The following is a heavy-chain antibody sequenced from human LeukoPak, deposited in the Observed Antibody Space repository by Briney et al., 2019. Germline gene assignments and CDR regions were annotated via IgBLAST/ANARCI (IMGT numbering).Heavy chain of an antibody. Sequence: SETLSLTCAVYGGSFSGYYWSWIRQPPGKGLEWIGEINHSGSTNYNPSLKSRVTISVDTSKNQFSLKLSSVTAADTAVYYCARHTPEMIQLWSYYYYYYYMDVWGKGTTVTVSS. CDR2: INHSGST. D-gene: IGHD5-18*01. CDR1: GGSFSGYY. J-gene: IGHJ6*03. CDR3: ARHTPEMIQLWSYYYYYYYMDV. V-gene: IGHV4-34*01.